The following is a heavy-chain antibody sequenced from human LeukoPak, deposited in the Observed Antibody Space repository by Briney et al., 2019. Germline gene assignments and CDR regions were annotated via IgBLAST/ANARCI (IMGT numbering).Heavy chain of an antibody. V-gene: IGHV3-48*02. CDR2: LRSGSSTI. J-gene: IGHJ3*02. CDR3: ARENIVVVTAIRDAFDI. Sequence: GGSLRLSCAASGFTFSSYSMNWVRQAPGKGLEWVSYLRSGSSTIYYADSVKGRFTISRDNAKNSLCLQMNSLRDEDTAVYYCARENIVVVTAIRDAFDIWGQGTMVTVSS. CDR1: GFTFSSYS. D-gene: IGHD2-21*02.